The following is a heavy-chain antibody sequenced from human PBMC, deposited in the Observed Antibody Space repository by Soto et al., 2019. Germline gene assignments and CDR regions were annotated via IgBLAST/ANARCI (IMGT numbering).Heavy chain of an antibody. D-gene: IGHD2-21*01. Sequence: QVQLVEAGGGLVTPAGSLGLSCAASGVFFGDYYMSWFRQAPGKGLEWGSNIFWRGEGTQYADSVQGRFTISRDNAKNSLYLYMTSLRAEDTAVYYCSRVRGSGGDTHWYGYYFDYWCQGTQVIVSS. V-gene: IGHV3-11*01. J-gene: IGHJ4*02. CDR3: SRVRGSGGDTHWYGYYFDY. CDR1: GVFFGDYY. CDR2: IFWRGEGT.